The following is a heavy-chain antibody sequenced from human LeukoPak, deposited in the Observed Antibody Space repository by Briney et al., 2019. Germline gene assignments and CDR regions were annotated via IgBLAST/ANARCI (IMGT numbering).Heavy chain of an antibody. CDR3: ARVNYYDSSGYYFGSRDAFDI. CDR2: IYYSGST. Sequence: PSETLSLTCTVSGGSISSYYWSWIRQPPGKGLEWIGYIYYSGSTNYNPSLKSRVTISVDTSKNQFSLKLSSVTAADTAVYYCARVNYYDSSGYYFGSRDAFDIWGQGTMVTVS. CDR1: GGSISSYY. D-gene: IGHD3-22*01. V-gene: IGHV4-59*08. J-gene: IGHJ3*02.